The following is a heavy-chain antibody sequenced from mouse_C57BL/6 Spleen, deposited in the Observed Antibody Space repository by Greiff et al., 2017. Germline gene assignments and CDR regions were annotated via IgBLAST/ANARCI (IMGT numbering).Heavy chain of an antibody. CDR3: STGDYAMDY. CDR2: IHPNSGST. CDR1: GYTFTSYW. D-gene: IGHD4-1*01. J-gene: IGHJ4*01. Sequence: QVQLQQPGAELVKPGASVKLSCKASGYTFTSYWMHWVKQRTGQGLEWIGMIHPNSGSTNYNEKFKSKATLTLYKSSSTAYMQLSSLTSEDSAVYVCSTGDYAMDYWGQGTSVTVAS. V-gene: IGHV1-64*01.